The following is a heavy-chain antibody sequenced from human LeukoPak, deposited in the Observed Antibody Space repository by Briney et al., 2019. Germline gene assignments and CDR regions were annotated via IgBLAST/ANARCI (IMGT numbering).Heavy chain of an antibody. D-gene: IGHD6-6*01. Sequence: GGSLRLSCAASGFTFSDSYMTWIRQAPGKGLEWVSYISNSGSSIYYADSVKGRFTTSRDNSKNMLFLPMNSLRAEDTAVYYCATSIAARPGVRDNDGFDIWGQGTMVTVSS. V-gene: IGHV3-11*01. CDR3: ATSIAARPGVRDNDGFDI. J-gene: IGHJ3*02. CDR2: ISNSGSSI. CDR1: GFTFSDSY.